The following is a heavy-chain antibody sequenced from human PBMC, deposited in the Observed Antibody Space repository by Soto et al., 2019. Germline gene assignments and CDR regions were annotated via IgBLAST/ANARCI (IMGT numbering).Heavy chain of an antibody. D-gene: IGHD4-17*01. V-gene: IGHV1-2*02. J-gene: IGHJ5*02. CDR3: ARDYGDYMNWFDP. CDR1: GYTFTGYH. Sequence: QVQLVQSGAEVKKPGASVKISCKASGYTFTGYHMHWVRQAPGQGLEWMGWINPNNGDTNYAQKFQGRVTMTRDTSISTAYMELSRLRSDDMAVYYCARDYGDYMNWFDPWGQGTLVSVSS. CDR2: INPNNGDT.